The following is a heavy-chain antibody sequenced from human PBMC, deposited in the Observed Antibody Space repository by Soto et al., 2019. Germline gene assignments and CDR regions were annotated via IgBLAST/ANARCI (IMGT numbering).Heavy chain of an antibody. V-gene: IGHV3-48*02. D-gene: IGHD2-15*01. CDR1: GFTFSSYS. J-gene: IGHJ5*02. CDR2: ISSSSSTI. CDR3: ARDLVVVEATRGVPHWFDP. Sequence: GGSLRLSCAASGFTFSSYSMNWVRQAPGKGLEWVSYISSSSSTIYYADSVKGRFTISRDNAKNSLYLQMNSLRDEDTAVYYCARDLVVVEATRGVPHWFDPWGQGNLVTVSS.